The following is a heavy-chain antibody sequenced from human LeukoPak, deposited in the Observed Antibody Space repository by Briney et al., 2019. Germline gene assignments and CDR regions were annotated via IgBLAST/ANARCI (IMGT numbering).Heavy chain of an antibody. CDR1: GGTFSSYA. CDR2: IIPIFGTA. Sequence: GSSVKVSCKASGGTFSSYAISWVRQAPGQGLEWMGGIIPIFGTANYAQKFQGRVTITTDESTSTAYMELSSLRSEDTAVYYCARRHDYGESFDIWGQGTMVTVSS. J-gene: IGHJ3*02. D-gene: IGHD4-17*01. CDR3: ARRHDYGESFDI. V-gene: IGHV1-69*05.